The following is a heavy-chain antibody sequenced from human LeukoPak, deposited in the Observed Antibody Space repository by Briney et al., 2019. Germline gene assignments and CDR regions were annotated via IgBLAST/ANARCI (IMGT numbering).Heavy chain of an antibody. D-gene: IGHD3-3*01. CDR3: VRTYYDFWSEFDY. CDR1: GFTFISYA. CDR2: ITSNGGST. V-gene: IGHV3-64D*09. J-gene: IGHJ4*02. Sequence: PGGSLRLSCSASGFTFISYAMHWVRQAPGKGLEYVSGITSNGGSTYYADSVKGRFTISRDNSKNTLYLQMSSLRAEDTAVYYCVRTYYDFWSEFDYWGQGTLVTVSS.